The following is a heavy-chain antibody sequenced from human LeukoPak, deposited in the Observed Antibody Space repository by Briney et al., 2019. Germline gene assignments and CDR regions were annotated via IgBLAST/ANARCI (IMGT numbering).Heavy chain of an antibody. CDR3: ARVQYYYDSSGYLGIDY. CDR1: GFTFSSYS. D-gene: IGHD3-22*01. J-gene: IGHJ4*02. CDR2: ISSSSSYI. Sequence: PGGSLRLSCAASGFTFSSYSMNWVRQAPGKGLEWVSSISSSSSYIYYADSVKGRFTISRDNAKNSLYLQMNSLRAEDTAVYYCARVQYYYDSSGYLGIDYWGQGTLVTVSS. V-gene: IGHV3-21*01.